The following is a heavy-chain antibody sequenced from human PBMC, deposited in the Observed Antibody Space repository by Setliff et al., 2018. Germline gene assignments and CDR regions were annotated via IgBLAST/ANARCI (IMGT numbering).Heavy chain of an antibody. CDR1: GYTFTGYF. D-gene: IGHD5-12*01. J-gene: IGHJ4*02. Sequence: GASVKVSCKASGYTFTGYFIHWVRQAPGQGLEWMGWINPNSGGTNYAQKFQGRVTMTRDTSISTAYMELSRLRSDDTAVYCCARGKQRTATALDYWDQGTLVTVSS. CDR3: ARGKQRTATALDY. CDR2: INPNSGGT. V-gene: IGHV1-2*02.